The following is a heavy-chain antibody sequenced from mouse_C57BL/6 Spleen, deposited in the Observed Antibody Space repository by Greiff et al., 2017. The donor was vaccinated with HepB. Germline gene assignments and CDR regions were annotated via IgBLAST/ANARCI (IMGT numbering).Heavy chain of an antibody. V-gene: IGHV10-1*01. CDR1: GFSFNTYA. D-gene: IGHD1-1*01. J-gene: IGHJ2*01. CDR2: IRSKSNNYAT. CDR3: VRGATTEYYFDY. Sequence: VQLVESGGGLVQPKGSLKLSCAASGFSFNTYAMNWVRQAPGKGLEWVARIRSKSNNYATYYADSVKDRFTISRDDSESMLYLQMNNLKTEDTAMYYCVRGATTEYYFDYWGQGTTLTVSS.